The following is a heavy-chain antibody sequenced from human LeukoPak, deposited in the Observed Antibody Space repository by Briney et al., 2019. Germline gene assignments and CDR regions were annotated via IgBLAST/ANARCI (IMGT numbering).Heavy chain of an antibody. J-gene: IGHJ6*02. V-gene: IGHV4-59*01. CDR3: ARGKQQLDYFYQYRMDV. CDR1: IDSITDYY. D-gene: IGHD6-13*01. CDR2: IYHSGNT. Sequence: PSETLSLTCSVPIDSITDYYWSWIRQPPGKGLEWIGFIYHSGNTNYNPSLTTRVTMSVDTSKTQITLRLSSVTAADTAVYYCARGKQQLDYFYQYRMDVWGQGTTVTVSS.